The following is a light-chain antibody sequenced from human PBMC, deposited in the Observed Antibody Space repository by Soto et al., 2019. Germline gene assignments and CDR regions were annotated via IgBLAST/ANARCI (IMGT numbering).Light chain of an antibody. CDR2: DAS. Sequence: EIVMTQSPATLSVSPGERATLSCRASQSVSNNLAWYQKKPGQAPRLLIYDASTRATDIPDRFTGSGSGTEFTLTISSQQSEDFAVYYCHQYTNWPRTFGQGTKLEIK. J-gene: IGKJ2*01. V-gene: IGKV3-15*01. CDR3: HQYTNWPRT. CDR1: QSVSNN.